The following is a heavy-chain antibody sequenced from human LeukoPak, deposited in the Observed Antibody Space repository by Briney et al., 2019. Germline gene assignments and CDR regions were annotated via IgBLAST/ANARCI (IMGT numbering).Heavy chain of an antibody. CDR3: AIGASEWELLPRGNWFDP. V-gene: IGHV4-59*01. Sequence: PSETLSLTSTVSGGSISSYYWSWIRQRPGKGLEWIGHLYYSGSTNYDPSRKSRVTISLDTSKNQFSLKLSSVTAADTAVYYCAIGASEWELLPRGNWFDPWGQGTLVTVSS. J-gene: IGHJ5*02. CDR1: GGSISSYY. D-gene: IGHD1-26*01. CDR2: LYYSGST.